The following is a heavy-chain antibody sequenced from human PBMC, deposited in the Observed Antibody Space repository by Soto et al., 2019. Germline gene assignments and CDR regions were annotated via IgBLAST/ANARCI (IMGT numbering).Heavy chain of an antibody. CDR3: TRDPTDVGSDPDY. V-gene: IGHV3-66*01. Sequence: DVQLVESGGGLVQPGGSLRLSCAVSEFTVISNYMSWVRQAPGKGLEWVSSIYRDSSTHYADSVKGRFIISRDNSKNTLSLQMNSLRAEETAVYYCTRDPTDVGSDPDYWGQGTLVTVS. CDR2: IYRDSST. J-gene: IGHJ4*02. CDR1: EFTVISNY. D-gene: IGHD2-15*01.